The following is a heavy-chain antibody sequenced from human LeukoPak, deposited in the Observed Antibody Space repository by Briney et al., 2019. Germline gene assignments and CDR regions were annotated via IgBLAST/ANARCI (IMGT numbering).Heavy chain of an antibody. D-gene: IGHD2-15*01. J-gene: IGHJ5*02. V-gene: IGHV4-30-2*01. CDR1: GGSISSGGYS. Sequence: PSETLSLTCAVSGGSISSGGYSWSWIRQPPGKGLEWIGYIYHSGSTYYNPSLKSRVTISVDRSKNQFSLKLSSVTAADTAVYYCARAVRIVKPTAKNWFDPWGQGTLVTVSS. CDR2: IYHSGST. CDR3: ARAVRIVKPTAKNWFDP.